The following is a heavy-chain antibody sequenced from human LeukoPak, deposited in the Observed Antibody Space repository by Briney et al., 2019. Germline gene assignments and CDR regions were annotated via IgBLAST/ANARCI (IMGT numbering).Heavy chain of an antibody. CDR1: GFTFSSYA. CDR2: ISGSGGST. V-gene: IGHV3-23*01. CDR3: AKDSGLRYFDWLLLLADY. J-gene: IGHJ4*02. D-gene: IGHD3-9*01. Sequence: GGSLRLSCAASGFTFSSYAMHWVRQAPGKGLEWVSAISGSGGSTYYADSVKGRFTISRDNSKNTLYLQMNSLRAEDTAVYYCAKDSGLRYFDWLLLLADYWGQGTLVTVSS.